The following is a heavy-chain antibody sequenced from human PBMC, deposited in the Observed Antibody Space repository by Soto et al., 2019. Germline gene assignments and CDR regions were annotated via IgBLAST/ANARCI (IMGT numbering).Heavy chain of an antibody. D-gene: IGHD3-3*01. CDR1: GPTLIDHF. CDR2: IDKSGSTT. CDR3: ARDPQRGDGHNFDD. V-gene: IGHV3-11*01. Sequence: TWGSLRLSCAASGPTLIDHFIICFRHSPLKWLEWVSCIDKSGSTTYYADSVKGRFTISRDNAKNSLYLQMNSLRVEDTALYYCARDPQRGDGHNFDDWGQGTLVTVS. J-gene: IGHJ4*02.